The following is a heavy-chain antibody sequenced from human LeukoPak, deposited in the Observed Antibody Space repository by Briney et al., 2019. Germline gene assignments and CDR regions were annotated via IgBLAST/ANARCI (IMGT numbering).Heavy chain of an antibody. CDR1: GYTFTGYY. CDR2: INPNSGGT. CDR3: AKPPYDSSGYYYFDY. J-gene: IGHJ4*02. Sequence: GASVKVSCKASGYTFTGYYMHWVRQAPGQGLEWMGWINPNSGGTNYAQKFQGRVTMTRDTSISTAYMELSRLRSDDTAVYYCAKPPYDSSGYYYFDYWGQGTLVTVSS. V-gene: IGHV1-2*02. D-gene: IGHD3-22*01.